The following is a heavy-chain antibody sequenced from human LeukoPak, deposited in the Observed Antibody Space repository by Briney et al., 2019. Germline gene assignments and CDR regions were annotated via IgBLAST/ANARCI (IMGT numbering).Heavy chain of an antibody. Sequence: SETLSLTCAVSGGSISSGNWWSWVRQPPGKGLEWIGEMYHSGPTNYNPSLKSRVTMSVDKSNNHFSLKLTSVTAADTAVYYCARGDSTVTPKYFQYWGQGTLVTVSS. CDR3: ARGDSTVTPKYFQY. D-gene: IGHD4-23*01. CDR1: GGSISSGNW. V-gene: IGHV4-4*02. CDR2: MYHSGPT. J-gene: IGHJ1*01.